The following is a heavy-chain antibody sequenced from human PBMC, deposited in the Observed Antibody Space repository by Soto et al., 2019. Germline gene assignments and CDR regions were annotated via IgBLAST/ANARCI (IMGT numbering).Heavy chain of an antibody. CDR3: ARDQENDGYNRGQFDY. D-gene: IGHD5-12*01. CDR1: GGTFSSYA. Sequence: VQLVQSGAEVKKPGSSVKVSCKASGGTFSSYAISWVRQAPGQGLEWMGGIIPIFGTANYAQKFQGRVTITADESTSTAYMELISLRSDDTAVDYCARDQENDGYNRGQFDYWGQGTLVTVSS. CDR2: IIPIFGTA. J-gene: IGHJ4*02. V-gene: IGHV1-69*01.